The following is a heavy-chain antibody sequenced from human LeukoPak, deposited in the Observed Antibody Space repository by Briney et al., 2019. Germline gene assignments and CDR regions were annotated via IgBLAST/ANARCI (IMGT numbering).Heavy chain of an antibody. V-gene: IGHV4-34*01. CDR2: INLIGST. J-gene: IGHJ6*03. CDR3: ARLRRGYSYGSSTYYYYMDV. D-gene: IGHD5-18*01. Sequence: PETLSLTRAVYRGSSSGYYWRCIRQPPGKGLEWIGEINLIGSTNYNPSLKSRVTISVDTSKNQFSLKLSSVTAADTAVYYCARLRRGYSYGSSTYYYYMDVWGKGTTVTVSS. CDR1: RGSSSGYY.